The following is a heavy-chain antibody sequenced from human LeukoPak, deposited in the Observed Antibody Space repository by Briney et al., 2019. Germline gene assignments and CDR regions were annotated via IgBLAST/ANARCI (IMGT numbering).Heavy chain of an antibody. CDR2: ISGSGGST. D-gene: IGHD2-2*01. Sequence: GGSLRLSRAASGFTFSSYAMSWVRQAPGKGLEWVSAISGSGGSTYYADSVKGRFTISRDNSKNTLYLQMNSLRAEDTAVYYCAKVGVYCSSTSCRVPYYFDYWGQGTLVTVSS. V-gene: IGHV3-23*01. CDR3: AKVGVYCSSTSCRVPYYFDY. CDR1: GFTFSSYA. J-gene: IGHJ4*02.